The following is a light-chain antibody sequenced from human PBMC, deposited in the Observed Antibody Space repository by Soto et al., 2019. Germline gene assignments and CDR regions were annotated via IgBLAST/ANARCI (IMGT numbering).Light chain of an antibody. Sequence: QSALTQPPSASGSPGQSVTISCTGTSSDVGSCKYVSWYQQHPGKAHKLIIYEVIKRPSGVPDRFSGSKSGNTASLTSSGLQAEDETDYYCSSYAESNNLAVEFGGGTKVTVL. J-gene: IGLJ2*01. CDR2: EVI. V-gene: IGLV2-8*01. CDR1: SSDVGSCKY. CDR3: SSYAESNNLAVE.